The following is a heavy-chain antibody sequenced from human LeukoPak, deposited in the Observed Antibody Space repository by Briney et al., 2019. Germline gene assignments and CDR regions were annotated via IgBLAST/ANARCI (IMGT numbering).Heavy chain of an antibody. CDR2: ISGSSSAM. D-gene: IGHD2-15*01. J-gene: IGHJ4*02. CDR3: ARGYCSGGTCYGHFDY. V-gene: IGHV3-48*01. Sequence: GGSLRLSCAASGFTFSTYTMNWVRQAPGKGLEWVSYISGSSSAMDYAASVKGRFTISRDNAKNSLYLQMNSLRAEDTAVYYFARGYCSGGTCYGHFDYWGQGTLVTVSS. CDR1: GFTFSTYT.